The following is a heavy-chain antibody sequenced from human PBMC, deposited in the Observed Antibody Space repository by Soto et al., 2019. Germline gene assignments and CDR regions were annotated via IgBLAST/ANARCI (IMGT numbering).Heavy chain of an antibody. J-gene: IGHJ6*02. CDR1: GYTFTNSG. CDR3: ARDQGITTFGVYSMYYYGMDV. D-gene: IGHD3-3*01. CDR2: ISTDNGNT. Sequence: QVQLVQSGAEVKKPGASVKVCCKASGYTFTNSGISWVRQAPGQGLEWMGWISTDNGNTNYAQHLQGRVSMTTDTSTRTAYMDLRSLRSDDTAVYYCARDQGITTFGVYSMYYYGMDVWGQGTTVTVSS. V-gene: IGHV1-18*01.